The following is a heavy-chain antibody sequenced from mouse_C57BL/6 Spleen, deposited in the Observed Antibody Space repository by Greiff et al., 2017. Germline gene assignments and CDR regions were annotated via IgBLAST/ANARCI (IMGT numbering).Heavy chain of an antibody. CDR3: ARDYYSSSYYAMDY. CDR2: ISSGSSTI. D-gene: IGHD1-1*01. Sequence: EVHLVESGGGLVKPGGSLKLSCAASGFTFSDYGMHWVRQAPEKGLEWVAYISSGSSTIYYADTVKGRFTISRDNAKNTLFLQMTSLRSEDTAMYYCARDYYSSSYYAMDYWGQGTSVTVSS. V-gene: IGHV5-17*01. J-gene: IGHJ4*01. CDR1: GFTFSDYG.